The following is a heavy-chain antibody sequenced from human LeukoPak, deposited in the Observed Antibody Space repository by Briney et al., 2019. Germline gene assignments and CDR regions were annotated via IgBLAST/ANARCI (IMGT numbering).Heavy chain of an antibody. CDR2: ITTSGGAS. CDR1: GFTFSDYA. D-gene: IGHD4-17*01. Sequence: PGGSLRLSCAASGFTFSDYALNWVRQAPGKGLEWVSFITTSGGASYYADSVKGRFTVSRDNSKNTLFLQMSGLRAEDTAVYHCAKGTAVTTFFDSWGQGALVAVSS. J-gene: IGHJ4*02. CDR3: AKGTAVTTFFDS. V-gene: IGHV3-23*01.